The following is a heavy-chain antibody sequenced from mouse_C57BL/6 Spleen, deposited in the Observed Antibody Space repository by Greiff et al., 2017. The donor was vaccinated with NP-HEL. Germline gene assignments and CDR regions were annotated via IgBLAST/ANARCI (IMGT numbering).Heavy chain of an antibody. CDR1: GFTFSSYG. CDR2: ISSGGSYP. Sequence: DVKLVESGGDLVKPGGSLKLSCAASGFTFSSYGMYWVRQTPDKRLEWVATISSGGSYPYYPDRVTGRFTISRDKAKNTLYLQMSSLKSEDTAMDYCARHGNDEETWFAYWGQGTLVTVSS. J-gene: IGHJ3*01. V-gene: IGHV5-6*02. CDR3: ARHGNDEETWFAY. D-gene: IGHD2-12*01.